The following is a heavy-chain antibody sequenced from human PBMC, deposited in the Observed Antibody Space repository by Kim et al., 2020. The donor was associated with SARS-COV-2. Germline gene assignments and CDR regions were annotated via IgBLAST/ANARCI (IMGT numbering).Heavy chain of an antibody. CDR3: ARDYNWYFDL. V-gene: IGHV3-7*03. Sequence: SDKDYVESVKGRFTISRDNAKNSLDLEMNSLRVDDTAFYYCARDYNWYFDLWGRGTLVTVSS. CDR2: SDK. J-gene: IGHJ2*01.